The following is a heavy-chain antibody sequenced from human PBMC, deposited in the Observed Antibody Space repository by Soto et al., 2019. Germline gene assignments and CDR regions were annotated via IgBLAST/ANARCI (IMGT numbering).Heavy chain of an antibody. CDR2: VYYSGST. Sequence: SETLSLTFTVTVSPFKSYYGSCMRQPPGKGLECMGYVYYSGSTNYNPSLKSRVTISVDTSKNQISLRLKSVTAADTAVYYCARAETSGIHYFDYWGQGSLVTGS. V-gene: IGHV4-59*01. CDR3: ARAETSGIHYFDY. D-gene: IGHD6-13*01. J-gene: IGHJ4*02. CDR1: VSPFKSYY.